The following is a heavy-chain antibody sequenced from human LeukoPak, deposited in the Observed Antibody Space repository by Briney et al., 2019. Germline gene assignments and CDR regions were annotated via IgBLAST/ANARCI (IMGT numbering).Heavy chain of an antibody. D-gene: IGHD1/OR15-1a*01. CDR3: AKEKAIGTINYGLDV. V-gene: IGHV3-30*18. CDR1: GFTFDTYG. CDR2: IAYDGGNI. Sequence: GGSLRLSCAASGFTFDTYGMLWVRQAPGKGLEWVSVIAYDGGNIYYADSVKGRFTISRDNSKNSLYLQMNSLRGEDTAVYYCAKEKAIGTINYGLDVWGQGTTVTVSS. J-gene: IGHJ6*02.